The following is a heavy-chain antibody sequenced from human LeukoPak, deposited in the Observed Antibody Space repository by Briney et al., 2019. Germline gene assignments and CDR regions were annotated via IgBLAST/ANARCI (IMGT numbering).Heavy chain of an antibody. CDR3: ARGMRYVRLPVL. Sequence: SETLSLTCAVYGGSFSGYYWSWIRQPPGKGLEWIGEINHSGSTNYNPSLKSRVTISVDTSKNQFSLKLSSVTAADTAAYYCARGMRYVRLPVLWGQGTLVTVSS. J-gene: IGHJ4*02. V-gene: IGHV4-34*01. CDR2: INHSGST. D-gene: IGHD5-12*01. CDR1: GGSFSGYY.